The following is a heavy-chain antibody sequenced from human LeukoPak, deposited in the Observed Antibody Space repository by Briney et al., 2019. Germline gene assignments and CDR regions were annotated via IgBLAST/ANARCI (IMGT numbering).Heavy chain of an antibody. CDR3: ARDRGTDTMIPTGAFDI. CDR2: IYYSGST. D-gene: IGHD3-22*01. J-gene: IGHJ3*02. Sequence: PSETLSLTCTVAGGSISSGGYYWSWIRQHPGKGLEWIGYIYYSGSTYYNPSLKSRVTISVDTSKNQFSLKLSSVTAADTAVYYCARDRGTDTMIPTGAFDIWGQGTMVTVSS. V-gene: IGHV4-31*03. CDR1: GGSISSGGYY.